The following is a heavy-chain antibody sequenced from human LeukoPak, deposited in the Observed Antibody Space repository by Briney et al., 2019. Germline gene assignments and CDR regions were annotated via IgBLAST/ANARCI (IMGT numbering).Heavy chain of an antibody. CDR1: GFTFSSYS. CDR2: ISSSSSYI. J-gene: IGHJ6*04. Sequence: GGSLRLSCAASGFTFSSYSMNWVRQAPGKGLEWVSSISSSSSYIYYADSVKGRFTISRDNAKNSLYLQMNSLRAEDTAVYYCESFLGAAAGSMDVWGEGATVIVSS. CDR3: ESFLGAAAGSMDV. D-gene: IGHD6-13*01. V-gene: IGHV3-21*01.